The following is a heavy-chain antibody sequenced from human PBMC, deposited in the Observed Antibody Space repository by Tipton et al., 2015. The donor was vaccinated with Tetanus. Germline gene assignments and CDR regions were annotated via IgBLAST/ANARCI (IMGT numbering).Heavy chain of an antibody. J-gene: IGHJ6*02. CDR3: ARTPDYYYGMDV. V-gene: IGHV4-4*07. CDR2: VDRSGTT. Sequence: PGLVKPSETLSLTCTVSGVSISGYYWSWIRQPAGKGLEWIGRVDRSGTTTYNPSLKGRVTISTDKSKNQVSLRLNSVTAADTAVYFCARTPDYYYGMDVWGQGTTVTVSS. CDR1: GVSISGYY.